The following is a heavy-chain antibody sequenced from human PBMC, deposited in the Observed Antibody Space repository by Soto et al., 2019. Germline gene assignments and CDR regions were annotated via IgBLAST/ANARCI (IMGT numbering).Heavy chain of an antibody. CDR3: AGPGYSSQDY. V-gene: IGHV3-23*01. CDR1: GFTFSSFA. D-gene: IGHD5-18*01. J-gene: IGHJ4*02. CDR2: ISGSGDGT. Sequence: PGGSLRLSCAASGFTFSSFALSWVRQAPGKGLEWFSAISGSGDGTDYAASVKCRFTISRDNSKNTLYLQMNSLRAEDTAVYYCAGPGYSSQDYWGQGALVTVSS.